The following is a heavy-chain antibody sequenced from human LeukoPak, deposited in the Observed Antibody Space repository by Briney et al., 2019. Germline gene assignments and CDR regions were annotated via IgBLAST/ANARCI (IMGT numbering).Heavy chain of an antibody. CDR2: IWYDGSNK. D-gene: IGHD6-19*01. Sequence: GGSLRLSCAASGFTFRNYGMHWVRQAPGKGLEWVALIWYDGSNKYYADSVKGRFTISRDNSKDMLYLQMNSLRTEDTAVYYCATLRSDSSGWYYFDYWGQGTLVTVSS. J-gene: IGHJ4*02. CDR3: ATLRSDSSGWYYFDY. V-gene: IGHV3-30*02. CDR1: GFTFRNYG.